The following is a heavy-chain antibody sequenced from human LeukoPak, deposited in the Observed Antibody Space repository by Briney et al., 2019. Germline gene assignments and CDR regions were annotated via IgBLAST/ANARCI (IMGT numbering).Heavy chain of an antibody. J-gene: IGHJ4*02. CDR2: INHSGST. D-gene: IGHD1-26*01. V-gene: IGHV4-34*01. Sequence: PSEXLSLTCAVYGGSFSGYYWSWIRQPPGKGLEWIGEINHSGSTNYNPSLKSRVTISVDTSKNQFSLKLSSVTAADTAVYYCARISGSYYGFDYWGQGTLVTVSS. CDR3: ARISGSYYGFDY. CDR1: GGSFSGYY.